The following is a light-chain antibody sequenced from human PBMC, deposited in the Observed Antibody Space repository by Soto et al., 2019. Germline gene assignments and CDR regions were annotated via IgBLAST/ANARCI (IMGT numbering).Light chain of an antibody. Sequence: TQSPCSXSAAPQDSVTLPCRARQGINHYSAWFQQKPGQAXKXXXYATSTLTSGVPSRFSGSGFGTDFTLTISSFQPEDVAPYYCQQHNCAPLFVGAGTKV. CDR2: ATS. CDR3: QQHNCAPLF. CDR1: QGINHY. J-gene: IGKJ4*01. V-gene: IGKV1-27*01.